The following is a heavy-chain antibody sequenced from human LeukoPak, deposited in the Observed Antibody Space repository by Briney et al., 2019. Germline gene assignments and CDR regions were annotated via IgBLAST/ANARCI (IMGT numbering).Heavy chain of an antibody. V-gene: IGHV1-18*01. CDR1: GYTFTSYG. D-gene: IGHD3-10*01. Sequence: ASVKASCKASGYTFTSYGISWVRQAPGQGLEWMGWISAYNGNTNYAQKLQGRVTMTTDTSTSTAYMELRSLRSDDTAVYYCAMIRITMVRGVIITHAFDIWGQGTMVTVSS. CDR2: ISAYNGNT. CDR3: AMIRITMVRGVIITHAFDI. J-gene: IGHJ3*02.